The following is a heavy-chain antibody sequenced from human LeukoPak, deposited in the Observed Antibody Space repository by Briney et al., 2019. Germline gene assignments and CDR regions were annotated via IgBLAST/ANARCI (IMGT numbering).Heavy chain of an antibody. Sequence: GGSLRLSCAASGFTFSSYATSWVRQAPGEGLEWVSAISGSGGSTYYADSVKGRFTISRDNSKNTLYLQMNSLRAEDTAVYYCAKDPGFQDWFDPWGQGTLVTVAS. J-gene: IGHJ5*02. CDR1: GFTFSSYA. CDR3: AKDPGFQDWFDP. D-gene: IGHD2/OR15-2a*01. CDR2: ISGSGGST. V-gene: IGHV3-23*01.